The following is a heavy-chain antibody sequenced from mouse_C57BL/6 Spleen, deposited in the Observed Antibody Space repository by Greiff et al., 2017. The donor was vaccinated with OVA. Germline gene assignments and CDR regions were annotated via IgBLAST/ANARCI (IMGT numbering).Heavy chain of an antibody. CDR2: ISYAGSN. CDR3: ARDGYYGFAY. V-gene: IGHV3-6*01. Sequence: EVQLQESGPGLVKPSQSLSLTCSVTGYSITSGYYWNWIRQFPGNKLEWMGYISYAGSNKYNPSLKNRISITRDTSKNQFFLKLNSVTTEDTATYYCARDGYYGFAYWGQGTLVTVSA. CDR1: GYSITSGYY. J-gene: IGHJ3*01. D-gene: IGHD2-3*01.